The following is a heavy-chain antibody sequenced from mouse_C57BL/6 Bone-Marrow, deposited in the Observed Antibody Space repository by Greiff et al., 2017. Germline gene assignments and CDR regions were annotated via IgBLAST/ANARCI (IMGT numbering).Heavy chain of an antibody. CDR1: GFTFSDYG. CDR3: ARRYYDY. Sequence: EVMLVESGGGLVKPGGSLKLSCAASGFTFSDYGMHWVRQAPEKGLEWVAYISSGRSTIYYADTVKGRFTISRDNAKNTLFLQMTSPRSEDTAMYYCARRYYDYWGQGTTLTVSS. CDR2: ISSGRSTI. V-gene: IGHV5-17*01. D-gene: IGHD2-3*01. J-gene: IGHJ2*01.